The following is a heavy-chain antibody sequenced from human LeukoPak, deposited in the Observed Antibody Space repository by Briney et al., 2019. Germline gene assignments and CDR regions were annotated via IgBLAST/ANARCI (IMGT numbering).Heavy chain of an antibody. CDR3: ARALRGYSYVLDY. V-gene: IGHV3-66*01. CDR1: GFTASSNY. Sequence: QAGGSLRLSCAVSGFTASSNYTSWVRHAPGKGLEWVSVIYSDRSTYYADSVKGRFTISRDNSKNTLFLQMNSLRAEDTAVYYCARALRGYSYVLDYWGQGTLVTVSS. CDR2: IYSDRST. J-gene: IGHJ4*02. D-gene: IGHD5-18*01.